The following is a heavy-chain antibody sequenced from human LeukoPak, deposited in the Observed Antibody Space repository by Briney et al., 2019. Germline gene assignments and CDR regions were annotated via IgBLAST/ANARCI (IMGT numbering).Heavy chain of an antibody. J-gene: IGHJ4*02. V-gene: IGHV3-23*01. CDR3: AKEGTELGMGNYFDY. Sequence: GGSLRLSCAASGFTFRNYAMSWVRQVPGKGLEWVSAISGRDGSRYYADSVKGRFTISRDNSKNTLSLQMNSLRAEDTAIYYCAKEGTELGMGNYFDYWGPGTLVTVSS. CDR2: ISGRDGSR. D-gene: IGHD7-27*01. CDR1: GFTFRNYA.